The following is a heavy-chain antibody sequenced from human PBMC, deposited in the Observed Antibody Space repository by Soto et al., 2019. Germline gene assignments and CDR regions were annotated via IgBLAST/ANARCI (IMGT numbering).Heavy chain of an antibody. CDR1: GFSFSDYA. CDR3: AKASSAWYDSKSYYFDD. D-gene: IGHD6-19*01. CDR2: ISATGGST. Sequence: EVQLLDSGGGLVQPGGSLRLSCAASGFSFSDYAMNWVRQAPGKGLEWVSEISATGGSTFYADFVEGRFTISRDNSKNTLYLHLTSLRDEDTARYYCAKASSAWYDSKSYYFDDWGPGTLVTVSS. V-gene: IGHV3-23*01. J-gene: IGHJ4*02.